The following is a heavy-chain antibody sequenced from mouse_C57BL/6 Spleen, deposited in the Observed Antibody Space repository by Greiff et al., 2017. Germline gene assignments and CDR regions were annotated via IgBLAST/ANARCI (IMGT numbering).Heavy chain of an antibody. CDR3: ARLLLRYFDY. J-gene: IGHJ2*01. CDR2: IYPGAGDT. V-gene: IGHV1-82*01. D-gene: IGHD1-1*01. Sequence: QVQLQQSGPELVKPGASVKISCTASGYAFSSSWMNWVKQTPGKGLEWIGRIYPGAGDTNYNGKFKGKATLTADKSSSTAYMQLSSMTSEDSAVYFCARLLLRYFDYWGQGTTLTVSS. CDR1: GYAFSSSW.